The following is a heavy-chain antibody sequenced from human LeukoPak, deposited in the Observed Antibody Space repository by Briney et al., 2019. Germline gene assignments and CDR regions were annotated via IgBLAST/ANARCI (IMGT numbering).Heavy chain of an antibody. V-gene: IGHV3-30-3*01. CDR1: GFTFSSYA. CDR3: AREDIHMDV. J-gene: IGHJ6*02. Sequence: GGSLRLSCAASGFTFSSYAMHWVRQAPGKGLECVAVISYDGSNKYYADSVKGRFTISRDNFKNTLYLQMNSLRAEDTAVYYCAREDIHMDVWGQGTTVTVSS. D-gene: IGHD2-15*01. CDR2: ISYDGSNK.